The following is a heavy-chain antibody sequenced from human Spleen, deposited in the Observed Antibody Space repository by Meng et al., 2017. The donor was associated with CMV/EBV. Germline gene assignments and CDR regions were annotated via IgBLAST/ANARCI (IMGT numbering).Heavy chain of an antibody. CDR1: GYTFTGYY. J-gene: IGHJ4*02. CDR2: INPNSGGT. V-gene: IGHV1-2*02. CDR3: ARGFSSSWLGGY. Sequence: CKASGYTFTGYYMHWVRQAPGQGLEWMGWINPNSGGTNYAQKFQGRVTMTRDTSISTAYMELSRLRSGDTAVYYCARGFSSSWLGGYWGQGTLVTVSS. D-gene: IGHD6-13*01.